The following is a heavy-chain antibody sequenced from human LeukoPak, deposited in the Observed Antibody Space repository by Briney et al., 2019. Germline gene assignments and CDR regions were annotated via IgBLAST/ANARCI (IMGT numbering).Heavy chain of an antibody. CDR2: ISAYNGNT. D-gene: IGHD3-3*01. V-gene: IGHV1-18*01. CDR3: ARDGYYDFWSGYHDY. CDR1: GYTFTSYG. Sequence: GPVKVSCKASGYTFTSYGISWVRQAPGQGLEWMGWISAYNGNTNYAQKLQGRVTMTTDTSTSTAYMELRSLRSDDTAVYYCARDGYYDFWSGYHDYWGQGTLVTVSS. J-gene: IGHJ4*02.